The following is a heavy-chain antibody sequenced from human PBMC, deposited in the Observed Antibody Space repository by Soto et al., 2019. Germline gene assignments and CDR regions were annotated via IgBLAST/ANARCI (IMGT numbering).Heavy chain of an antibody. CDR3: AREGIVVVPAAIRPYYYYYGMDV. CDR2: IIPIFGTA. CDR1: GGTFSSYA. Sequence: SVKVSCKASGGTFSSYAISWVRQAPGQGLEWMGGIIPIFGTANYAQKFQGRVTITADESTSTAYMELSSLRSEDTAVYYCAREGIVVVPAAIRPYYYYYGMDVWGQGTTVTVSS. D-gene: IGHD2-2*01. V-gene: IGHV1-69*13. J-gene: IGHJ6*02.